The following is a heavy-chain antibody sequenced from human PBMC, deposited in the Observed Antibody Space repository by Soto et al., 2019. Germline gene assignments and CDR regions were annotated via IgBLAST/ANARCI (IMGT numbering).Heavy chain of an antibody. J-gene: IGHJ4*02. V-gene: IGHV4-4*02. Sequence: QVHLQESGPGLVKPSGTLSLTCAVSGDSITSSNWWSWVRQAPGKGLEWIGEIYHSGATTYNPSLKNRATLSVDPSNSNFSLKLTSVTAADTAVYFCARDLGTGTDYWGRGTLVTVAS. CDR2: IYHSGAT. CDR3: ARDLGTGTDY. D-gene: IGHD1-1*01. CDR1: GDSITSSNW.